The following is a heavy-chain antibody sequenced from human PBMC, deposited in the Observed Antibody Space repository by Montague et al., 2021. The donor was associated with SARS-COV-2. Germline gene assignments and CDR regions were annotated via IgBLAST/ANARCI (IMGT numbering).Heavy chain of an antibody. CDR1: GFTVSSNY. V-gene: IGHV3-53*01. D-gene: IGHD2-2*01. CDR2: IYSGGST. CDR3: ARVGRDSAILPIAIHYGMDV. Sequence: SLRLSCAASGFTVSSNYMTWVRQAPGKGLEWVSVIYSGGSTYYADSVKGRFTISRDNSKNTLYLQLNNLRAEDTAVYYCARVGRDSAILPIAIHYGMDVWGQGTPVTVSS. J-gene: IGHJ6*02.